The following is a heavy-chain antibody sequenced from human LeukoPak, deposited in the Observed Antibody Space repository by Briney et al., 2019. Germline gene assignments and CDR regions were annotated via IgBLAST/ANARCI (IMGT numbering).Heavy chain of an antibody. Sequence: PGGSLRLSCAASGFTVSSNYMSWVRQAPGKGLEWVSVIYSGGSTYYADSVKGQFTISRDNSKNTLYLQMNSLRAEDTAVYYCAKDDCGSTSCYYGMDVWGQGTTVTVSS. V-gene: IGHV3-53*05. CDR1: GFTVSSNY. D-gene: IGHD2-2*01. CDR2: IYSGGST. J-gene: IGHJ6*02. CDR3: AKDDCGSTSCYYGMDV.